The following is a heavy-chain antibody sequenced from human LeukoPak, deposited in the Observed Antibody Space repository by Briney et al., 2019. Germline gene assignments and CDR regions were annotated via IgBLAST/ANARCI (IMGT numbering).Heavy chain of an antibody. D-gene: IGHD6-13*01. J-gene: IGHJ4*02. CDR1: GFTFSSYG. V-gene: IGHV3-33*06. CDR3: AKFSAAALVPPDY. Sequence: GGSLRLSCVASGFTFSSYGMHWVRQAPGKGLEWVAVIWYDGSNKYYADSVKGRFTISRDNSKNTLYLQMNSLRAEDTAVYYCAKFSAAALVPPDYWGQGTLVTVSS. CDR2: IWYDGSNK.